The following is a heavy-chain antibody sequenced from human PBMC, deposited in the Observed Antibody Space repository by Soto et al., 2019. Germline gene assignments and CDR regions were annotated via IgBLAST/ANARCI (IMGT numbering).Heavy chain of an antibody. Sequence: QVQLVESGGGVVQPGRSLRLSCAASGFTFSSYGMHWVRQAPGKGLEWVAVIWYDGSNKYYADSVKGRFTISRDNSKNTLYLQMNSLRAEDTAVYYCARAPPEYYYYMDVWGKGTTVTVS. CDR2: IWYDGSNK. V-gene: IGHV3-33*01. J-gene: IGHJ6*03. CDR1: GFTFSSYG. CDR3: ARAPPEYYYYMDV.